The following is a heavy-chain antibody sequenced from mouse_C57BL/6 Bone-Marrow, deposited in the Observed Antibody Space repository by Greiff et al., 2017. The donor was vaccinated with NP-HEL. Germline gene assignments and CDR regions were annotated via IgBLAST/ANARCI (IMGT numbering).Heavy chain of an antibody. D-gene: IGHD1-1*01. J-gene: IGHJ1*03. CDR3: ARGYYYGSSGWYFDV. CDR2: IDPANGNT. CDR1: GFNIKNTY. Sequence: VQLQQSVAELVRPGASVKLSCTASGFNIKNTYMHWVKQRPEQGLEWIGRIDPANGNTKYAPKFQGKATITADTSSNTAYLQLSSLTSEDTAIYYCARGYYYGSSGWYFDVWGTGTTVTVSS. V-gene: IGHV14-3*01.